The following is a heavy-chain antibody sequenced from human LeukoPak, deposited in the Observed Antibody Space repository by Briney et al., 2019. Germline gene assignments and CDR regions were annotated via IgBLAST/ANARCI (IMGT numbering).Heavy chain of an antibody. Sequence: SETLSLTCAVYGGSFSGYYWSWIRQPPGKGLEWIGEINHSGSTNYNPSLKSRVTISVDTSKNQFSLKLSSVTAADTAVYYCARHSGPYCSGGSCYTTAMGFDPWGQGTLVTVSS. D-gene: IGHD2-15*01. CDR3: ARHSGPYCSGGSCYTTAMGFDP. V-gene: IGHV4-34*01. J-gene: IGHJ5*02. CDR1: GGSFSGYY. CDR2: INHSGST.